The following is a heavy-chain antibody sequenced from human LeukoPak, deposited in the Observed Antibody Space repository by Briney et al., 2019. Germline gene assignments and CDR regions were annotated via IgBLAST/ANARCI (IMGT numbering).Heavy chain of an antibody. CDR3: AKDGNYFGSGSYSSREDY. CDR1: GFTFNNYG. J-gene: IGHJ4*02. Sequence: GGSLRLSCAASGFTFNNYGMHWVRQAPGKGLEWVAFIRYDGSNKYYADSVKGRFTISKDNSKNTLYLQMNSLRTEDTAVYYCAKDGNYFGSGSYSSREDYWGQGTLVTVSS. V-gene: IGHV3-30*02. CDR2: IRYDGSNK. D-gene: IGHD3-10*01.